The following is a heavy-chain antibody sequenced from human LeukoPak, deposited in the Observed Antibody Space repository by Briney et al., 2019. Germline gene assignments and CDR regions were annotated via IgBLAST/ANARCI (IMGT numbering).Heavy chain of an antibody. V-gene: IGHV4-39*07. CDR3: ARPIAVAGLDASDI. CDR1: GGSISSSSYY. Sequence: SETLSLTCTVSGGSISSSSYYWGWIRQPPGKGLEWIGSIYYSGSTYYNPSLKSRVTISVDTSKNRFSLRLSSVTAADTAVYYCARPIAVAGLDASDIWGQGTMVTVSS. D-gene: IGHD6-19*01. J-gene: IGHJ3*02. CDR2: IYYSGST.